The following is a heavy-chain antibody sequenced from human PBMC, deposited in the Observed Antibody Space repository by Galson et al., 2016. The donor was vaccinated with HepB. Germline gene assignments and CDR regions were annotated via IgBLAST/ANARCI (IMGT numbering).Heavy chain of an antibody. Sequence: SETLSLTCAVSGGSISPYYWSWIRQPPGKGLEWIGYIYYSGNTNYHPSLKSRVTISVDTSTDTVYMELSSLRSEDTAVYYCARDRLVAAAGTAFDYWGQGTLVTVSS. V-gene: IGHV4-59*01. CDR2: IYYSGNT. J-gene: IGHJ4*02. CDR3: ARDRLVAAAGTAFDY. CDR1: GGSISPYY. D-gene: IGHD6-13*01.